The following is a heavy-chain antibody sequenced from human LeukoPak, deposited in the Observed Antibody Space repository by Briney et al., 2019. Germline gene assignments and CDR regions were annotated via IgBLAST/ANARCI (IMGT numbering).Heavy chain of an antibody. CDR2: INHSGST. V-gene: IGHV4-34*01. D-gene: IGHD3-22*01. CDR3: ARGSMIVVVISKTFDY. Sequence: SETLSLTCAVYGGSFSGYYCSWIRQPPGKGLEWIGEINHSGSTNYNPSLKSRVTISVDTSKNQFSLKLSSVTAADTAVYYCARGSMIVVVISKTFDYWGQGTLVTVSS. CDR1: GGSFSGYY. J-gene: IGHJ4*02.